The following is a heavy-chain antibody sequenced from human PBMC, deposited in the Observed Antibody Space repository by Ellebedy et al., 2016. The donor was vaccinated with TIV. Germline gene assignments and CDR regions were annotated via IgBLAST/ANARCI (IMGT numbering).Heavy chain of an antibody. Sequence: PGGSLRLSCAASGFTFSGYGMHWVRQAPGKGLVWVSRIKSDGSSTTYADSVKGRFTISRDNAKNTLYLQMNSLRAEDTAVYYCARDPSPYCSSTSCYVPFYWGQGTLVTVSS. V-gene: IGHV3-74*01. J-gene: IGHJ4*02. CDR2: IKSDGSST. D-gene: IGHD2-2*01. CDR1: GFTFSGYG. CDR3: ARDPSPYCSSTSCYVPFY.